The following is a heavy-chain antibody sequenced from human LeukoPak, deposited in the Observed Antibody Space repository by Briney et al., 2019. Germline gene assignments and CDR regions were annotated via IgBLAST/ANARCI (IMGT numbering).Heavy chain of an antibody. CDR2: IKQDGSEK. J-gene: IGHJ4*02. D-gene: IGHD3-10*01. Sequence: GGSLRLSWAATGFTFSSYWMSWVRQAPGKGLEWVANIKQDGSEKYYVDSVKGRFTIPRDNAKNSLYLQMNSLRAEDTAVYYCARNYYGSGNFHYWGQGTLVTVSS. CDR3: ARNYYGSGNFHY. V-gene: IGHV3-7*01. CDR1: GFTFSSYW.